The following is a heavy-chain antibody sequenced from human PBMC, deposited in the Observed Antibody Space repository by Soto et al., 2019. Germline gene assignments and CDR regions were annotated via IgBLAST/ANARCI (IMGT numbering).Heavy chain of an antibody. V-gene: IGHV4-30-4*01. CDR1: GDSVNNGDYF. D-gene: IGHD5-12*01. Sequence: SETLSLTCTVSGDSVNNGDYFWSWIRQSPGKGLEWLGYIYFTGSTYYSPSLKSRLHISMDKSKNHFSLELTSVTVADTAVYFCARRAGVDVVADVKRELDPWGPGLLVTVSS. CDR2: IYFTGST. J-gene: IGHJ5*02. CDR3: ARRAGVDVVADVKRELDP.